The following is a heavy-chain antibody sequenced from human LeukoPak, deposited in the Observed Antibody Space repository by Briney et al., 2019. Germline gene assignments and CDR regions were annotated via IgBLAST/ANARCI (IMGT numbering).Heavy chain of an antibody. CDR1: GGSFSGYY. CDR2: INHSGST. V-gene: IGHV4-34*01. Sequence: SETLSHTCAVYGGSFSGYYWSWIRQPPGKGLEWIGEINHSGSTNYNPSLKSRVTISVDTSKNQFSLKLSSVTAADTAVYYCALLYGSGSYYNLRGDYWGQGTLVTVSS. CDR3: ALLYGSGSYYNLRGDY. J-gene: IGHJ4*02. D-gene: IGHD3-10*01.